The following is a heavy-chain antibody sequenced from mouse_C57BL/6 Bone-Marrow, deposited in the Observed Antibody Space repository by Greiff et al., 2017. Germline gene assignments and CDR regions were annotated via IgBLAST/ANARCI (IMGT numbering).Heavy chain of an antibody. Sequence: DVMLVESGGGLVQPGESLKLSCESNEYEFPSHDMSWVRKTPEKRLELVAAINSDGGSTYYPDTMERRFIISRDNTKKTLYLQMSSLRSEDTALYYCARHGPNYYGNHWYFDVWGTGTTVTVSS. V-gene: IGHV5-2*01. CDR2: INSDGGST. J-gene: IGHJ1*03. D-gene: IGHD1-1*01. CDR3: ARHGPNYYGNHWYFDV. CDR1: EYEFPSHD.